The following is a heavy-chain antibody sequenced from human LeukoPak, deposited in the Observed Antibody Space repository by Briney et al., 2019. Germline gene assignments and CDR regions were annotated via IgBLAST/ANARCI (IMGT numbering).Heavy chain of an antibody. CDR1: GYSFTSYW. D-gene: IGHD3-22*01. CDR3: ARSTNYDSSGYVGDY. J-gene: IGHJ4*02. CDR2: IYPGDSDT. V-gene: IGHV5-51*01. Sequence: GESLKISCKGSGYSFTSYWIGWVRQMPGKGLEWMGIIYPGDSDTRYSPSFQGQVTISADKSLGTAYLQWSSLKASDTAMYYCARSTNYDSSGYVGDYWGQGTLVTVSS.